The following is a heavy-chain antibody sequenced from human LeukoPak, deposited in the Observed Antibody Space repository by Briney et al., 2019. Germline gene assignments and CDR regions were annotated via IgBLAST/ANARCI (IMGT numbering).Heavy chain of an antibody. CDR3: ARGRTYGSGSYGFDY. D-gene: IGHD3-10*01. J-gene: IGHJ4*02. CDR2: ILEDGSYQ. CDR1: GFTFSNYM. V-gene: IGHV3-30*04. Sequence: PGKSLRLSCAASGFTFSNYMMHWVRQAPGKGLDWVAVILEDGSYQYYADSVKGRFTISRDNSKNTLFLQMNSLRGDDSAIYYCARGRTYGSGSYGFDYWGQGTLVTVSS.